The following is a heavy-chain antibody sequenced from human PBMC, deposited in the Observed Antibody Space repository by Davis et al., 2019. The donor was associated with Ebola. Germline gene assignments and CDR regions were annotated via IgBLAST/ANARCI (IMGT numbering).Heavy chain of an antibody. CDR3: SCSSTSSRADV. CDR2: IRSKANSYAT. CDR1: GFTFTSYS. Sequence: GESLKISCAASGFTFTSYSMNWVRQASGKGLEWVGRIRSKANSYATAYAASVKGRFTISRDDSKNTAYLQMNSLKTEDTAVYYCSCSSTSSRADVWGQGTTVTVSS. D-gene: IGHD2-2*01. J-gene: IGHJ6*02. V-gene: IGHV3-73*01.